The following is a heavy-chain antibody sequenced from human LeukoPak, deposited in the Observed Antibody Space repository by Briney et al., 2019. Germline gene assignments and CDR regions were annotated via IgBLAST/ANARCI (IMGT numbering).Heavy chain of an antibody. CDR1: GFTFSGSA. CDR2: IRSKANSYAT. CDR3: TRDSSPSGWFGAGDY. V-gene: IGHV3-73*01. J-gene: IGHJ4*02. D-gene: IGHD3-10*01. Sequence: PGGSLRLSCAASGFTFSGSAMHWVRQASGKGLEWVGRIRSKANSYATAYAASVKGRFTISRDDSKNTAYLQMNSLKTEDTAVYYCTRDSSPSGWFGAGDYWGQGTLVTVSS.